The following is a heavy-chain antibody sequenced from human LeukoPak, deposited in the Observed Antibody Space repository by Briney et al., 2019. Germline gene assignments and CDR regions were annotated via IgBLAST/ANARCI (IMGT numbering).Heavy chain of an antibody. J-gene: IGHJ6*02. V-gene: IGHV3-20*01. CDR3: ARDIGVVGGPYYYGMDV. CDR1: GFTFDDYG. D-gene: IGHD1-26*01. CDR2: INWNGGST. Sequence: PGGSLRLSCAASGFTFDDYGMSWVRQAPGKGLEWVSGINWNGGSTGYADSVKGRFTISRDNAKNSLYLQMNSLRAEDTALYHCARDIGVVGGPYYYGMDVWGQGTTVTVSS.